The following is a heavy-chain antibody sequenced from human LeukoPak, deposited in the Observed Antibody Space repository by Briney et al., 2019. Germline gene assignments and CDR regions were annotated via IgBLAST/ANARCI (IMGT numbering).Heavy chain of an antibody. CDR2: INYSGST. CDR3: ARHTARYCSSASCYFDWFDP. D-gene: IGHD2-2*01. J-gene: IGHJ5*02. Sequence: SETLSLXCTVSGGSISSSTYYWGWIRQPPGKGLEWIGSINYSGSTYYNPSLKSRVTISVDTSKNQFSLKLSSVTAADTAVYYCARHTARYCSSASCYFDWFDPWGQGTLVTVSS. V-gene: IGHV4-39*01. CDR1: GGSISSSTYY.